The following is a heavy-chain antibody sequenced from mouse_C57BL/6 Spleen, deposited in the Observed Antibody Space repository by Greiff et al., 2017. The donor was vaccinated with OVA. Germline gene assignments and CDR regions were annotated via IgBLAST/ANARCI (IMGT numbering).Heavy chain of an antibody. V-gene: IGHV5-12*01. Sequence: EVQLVESGGGLVQPGGSLKLSCAASGFTFSDYYMYWVRQTPEKRLEWVAYISNGGGSTYYPDTVKGRLTISRDNAKNTLYLQMSRLKSEDTAMYYCARRSSLYYYAMDYWGQGTSVTVSS. D-gene: IGHD1-1*01. J-gene: IGHJ4*01. CDR2: ISNGGGST. CDR1: GFTFSDYY. CDR3: ARRSSLYYYAMDY.